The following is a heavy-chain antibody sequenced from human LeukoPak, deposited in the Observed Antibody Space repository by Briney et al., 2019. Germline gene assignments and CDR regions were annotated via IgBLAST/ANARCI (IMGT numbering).Heavy chain of an antibody. CDR1: GGSISSYY. Sequence: SETLSLTCIVSGGSISSYYWSWIRQPPGKGLEWIGSIYYSGSTYYTPSLKSRVTISVDTSKNQFSLKLSSVTAADTAVYYCARHSRSGYSGYENAFDIWGQGTMVTVSS. CDR3: ARHSRSGYSGYENAFDI. CDR2: IYYSGST. V-gene: IGHV4-39*01. D-gene: IGHD5-12*01. J-gene: IGHJ3*02.